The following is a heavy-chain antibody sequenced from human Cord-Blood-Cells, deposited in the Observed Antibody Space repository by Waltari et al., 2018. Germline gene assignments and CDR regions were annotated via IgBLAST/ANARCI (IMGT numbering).Heavy chain of an antibody. CDR3: AIRREASQLVHAAFDI. CDR1: GGSFSGYY. CDR2: INRSGST. V-gene: IGHV4-34*01. J-gene: IGHJ3*02. Sequence: QVQLQQWGAGLLKPSETLSLTCAVYGGSFSGYYWNWICQPPGKGLAWHGEINRSGSTNYSPSLTRRVARSVDMARLRFSLKLSAGPAAETAVYDCAIRREASQLVHAAFDIWCQGTMVTVSS. D-gene: IGHD6-13*01.